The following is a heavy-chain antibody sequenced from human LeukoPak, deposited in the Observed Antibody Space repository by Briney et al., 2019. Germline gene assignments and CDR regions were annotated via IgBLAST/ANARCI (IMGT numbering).Heavy chain of an antibody. J-gene: IGHJ6*02. CDR2: IYSSGST. Sequence: SETLSLACTVSGGSISGYYWTWIRQPPGKGLEWIGYIYSSGSTTYNPSLKSRVTMSVDTSKNQFSLKLSSVTAADTAVYYCARDRGSSAWDGYYYGLDVWGQGTTVTVSS. CDR1: GGSISGYY. D-gene: IGHD6-19*01. V-gene: IGHV4-59*01. CDR3: ARDRGSSAWDGYYYGLDV.